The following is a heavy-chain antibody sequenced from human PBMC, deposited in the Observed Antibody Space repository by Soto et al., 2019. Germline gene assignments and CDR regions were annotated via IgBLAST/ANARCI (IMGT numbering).Heavy chain of an antibody. CDR3: ARESGGATATLDYYYFYMDV. J-gene: IGHJ6*03. CDR1: GATFNDYY. D-gene: IGHD5-12*01. Sequence: ASAKVSCKTSGATFNDYYIHWVRQAPGQGLAWMGWINPNAGFTNYAQKFQGWVTMTRDTSIRTVYMELSSLRSEDTAVYYCARESGGATATLDYYYFYMDVWGKGATVAVSS. CDR2: INPNAGFT. V-gene: IGHV1-2*04.